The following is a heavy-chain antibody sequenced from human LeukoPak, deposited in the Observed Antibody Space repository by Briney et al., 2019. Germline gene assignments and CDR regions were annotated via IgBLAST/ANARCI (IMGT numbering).Heavy chain of an antibody. Sequence: ASVKVSCTASGGTFSSYAISWVRQAPGQGLEWMGGIIPIFGTANYAQKFQGRVTITADESTSTAYMELSSLRSEDTAVYYCARRSDYGDYPLNYYGMDVWGQGTTVTVSS. CDR1: GGTFSSYA. D-gene: IGHD4-17*01. CDR3: ARRSDYGDYPLNYYGMDV. CDR2: IIPIFGTA. J-gene: IGHJ6*02. V-gene: IGHV1-69*13.